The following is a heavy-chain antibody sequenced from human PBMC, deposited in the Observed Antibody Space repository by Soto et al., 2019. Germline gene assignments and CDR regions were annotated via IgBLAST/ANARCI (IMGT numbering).Heavy chain of an antibody. V-gene: IGHV1-2*04. CDR1: GYTFTGYY. D-gene: IGHD6-19*01. CDR2: INPNSGGT. J-gene: IGHJ4*02. Sequence: ASVQVSCKASGYTFTGYYMHWVRQAPGQGLEWMGWINPNSGGTNYAQKFQGWVTMTRDTSISTAYMELSRLRSDDTAVYYCARDAIAVAGYYFDYWGQGTLVTVSS. CDR3: ARDAIAVAGYYFDY.